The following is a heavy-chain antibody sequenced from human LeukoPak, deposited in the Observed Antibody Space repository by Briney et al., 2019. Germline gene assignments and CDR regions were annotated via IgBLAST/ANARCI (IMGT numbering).Heavy chain of an antibody. Sequence: SQTPSLTCDISGDTVSSNTAAWNWIRQSPSRGLEWLGRTYYRSKWNTDYAASVQNRITINPDTSTNQFSLQLKSATPEDTAVYYCSRQRSTSTYYFGLDVWGQGTTVTVSS. CDR3: SRQRSTSTYYFGLDV. V-gene: IGHV6-1*01. CDR2: TYYRSKWNT. CDR1: GDTVSSNTAA. D-gene: IGHD6-6*01. J-gene: IGHJ6*02.